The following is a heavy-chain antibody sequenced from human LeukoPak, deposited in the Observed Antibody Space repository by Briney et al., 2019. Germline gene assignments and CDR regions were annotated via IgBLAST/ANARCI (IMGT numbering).Heavy chain of an antibody. D-gene: IGHD2-2*01. J-gene: IGHJ4*02. CDR2: TNHSGST. CDR1: GGSFSGYY. V-gene: IGHV4-34*01. CDR3: ARLGYCSSTSCYVAFDY. Sequence: PSETLSLTCAVYGGSFSGYYWSWIRQPPGKGLEWIGETNHSGSTNYNPSLKSRVTISVDTSKNQFSLKLSSVTAADTAVYYCARLGYCSSTSCYVAFDYWGQGTLVTVSS.